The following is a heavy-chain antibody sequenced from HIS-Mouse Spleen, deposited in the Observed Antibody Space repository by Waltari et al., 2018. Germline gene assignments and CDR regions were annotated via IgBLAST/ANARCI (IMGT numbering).Heavy chain of an antibody. Sequence: QVQLQESGPGLVKPSQTLSLTCTVSGGSISSGGYSWSWIRQHPGKGLEWIGYIYYSGSTYYNPSLKSRVTISVDTSKNQFSLKLSSVTAADTAVYYCARGRSPATVTIGYYFDYWGQGTLVTVSS. CDR1: GGSISSGGYS. D-gene: IGHD4-17*01. CDR3: ARGRSPATVTIGYYFDY. V-gene: IGHV4-31*03. CDR2: IYYSGST. J-gene: IGHJ4*02.